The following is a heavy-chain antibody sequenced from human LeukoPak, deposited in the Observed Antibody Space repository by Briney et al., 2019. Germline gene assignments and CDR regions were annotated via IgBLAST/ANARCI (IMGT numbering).Heavy chain of an antibody. CDR1: GFTFSSYA. Sequence: PGGSLRLSCAASGFTFSSYAMRWVRQAPGKGLEWVSGISGSGDSTYYADSGKGRFTISTDNSNNTLYLQINSLRAEDTAVYYCVKGIGTSYIDYFDPWGQGTLVTVSS. CDR2: ISGSGDST. D-gene: IGHD2-2*01. V-gene: IGHV3-23*01. J-gene: IGHJ5*02. CDR3: VKGIGTSYIDYFDP.